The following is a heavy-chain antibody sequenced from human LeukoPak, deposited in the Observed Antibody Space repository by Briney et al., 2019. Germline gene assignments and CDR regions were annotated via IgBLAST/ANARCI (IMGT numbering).Heavy chain of an antibody. CDR2: INHSGST. Sequence: SETLSLTCAVYGGSFSGYYWSWIRQPPGKGLEWIGEINHSGSTNYNPSLKSRGTISVDTPKNQFSLKLSSVTAADTAVYYCARGNHYYDSSGYYRDAFDIWGQGTMVTVSS. CDR1: GGSFSGYY. CDR3: ARGNHYYDSSGYYRDAFDI. V-gene: IGHV4-34*01. D-gene: IGHD3-22*01. J-gene: IGHJ3*02.